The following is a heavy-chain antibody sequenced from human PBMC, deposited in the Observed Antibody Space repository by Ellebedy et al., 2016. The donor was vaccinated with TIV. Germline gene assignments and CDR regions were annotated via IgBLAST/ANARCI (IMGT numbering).Heavy chain of an antibody. V-gene: IGHV3-23*01. D-gene: IGHD4-23*01. Sequence: GESLKISCAASGFTFSSYAMTWVRQAPGTGLEWVSAITGSGGSTYYADSVKGRLTISRDNSKNTLYLQMNSLRVEDTAVYYCAGKAPQFQFDYWGQGTLVTVSS. CDR3: AGKAPQFQFDY. J-gene: IGHJ4*02. CDR2: ITGSGGST. CDR1: GFTFSSYA.